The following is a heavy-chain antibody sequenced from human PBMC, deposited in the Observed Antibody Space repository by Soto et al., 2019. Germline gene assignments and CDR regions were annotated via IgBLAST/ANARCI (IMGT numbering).Heavy chain of an antibody. CDR1: GGSISSSSYY. V-gene: IGHV4-39*01. CDR2: IYYSGST. D-gene: IGHD2-15*01. CDR3: ARTMGPTPRLDY. Sequence: PSETLSLTCTVSGGSISSSSYYWGWIRQPPGKGLEWIGSIYYSGSTYYNPSLKSRVTISVDTSKNQFSLKLSSVTAADTAVYYCARTMGPTPRLDYWGQGTLVTVSS. J-gene: IGHJ4*02.